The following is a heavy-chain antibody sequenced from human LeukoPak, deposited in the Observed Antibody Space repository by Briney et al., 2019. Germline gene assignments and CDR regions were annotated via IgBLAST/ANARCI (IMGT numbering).Heavy chain of an antibody. CDR3: ARVRTDYDFWSGYRYYYYYMDV. CDR1: GFTVSSNF. V-gene: IGHV3-53*01. D-gene: IGHD3-3*01. J-gene: IGHJ6*03. CDR2: TYSAGST. Sequence: GGSLTLSCAASGFTVSSNFMSWVRQAPGKGLEWVSITYSAGSTYYSDSVKGRSTISRDNSKNTLDLQMNSLRVEDTAVYYRARVRTDYDFWSGYRYYYYYMDVWGKGTTVTVSS.